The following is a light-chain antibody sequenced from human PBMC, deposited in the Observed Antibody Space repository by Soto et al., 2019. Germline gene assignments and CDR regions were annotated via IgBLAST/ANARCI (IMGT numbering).Light chain of an antibody. CDR3: QQYNSYSRT. CDR2: KTS. Sequence: DIQMTQSPSTLSASVGDRVTITCRARQNIVNWLAWYQQKPGKAPNLLIYKTSTLQRGVPSRFSGSGSGTEFTLTISSLQPEDFATYYCQQYNSYSRTFGQGTKVDIK. CDR1: QNIVNW. V-gene: IGKV1-5*03. J-gene: IGKJ1*01.